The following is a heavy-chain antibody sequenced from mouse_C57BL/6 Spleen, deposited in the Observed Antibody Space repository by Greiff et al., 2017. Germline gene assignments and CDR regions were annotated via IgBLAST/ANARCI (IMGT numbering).Heavy chain of an antibody. CDR2: IYPGSGST. D-gene: IGHD3-2*02. CDR3: AREAAQAPGFAY. J-gene: IGHJ3*01. Sequence: VKLQQPGAELVKPGASVKMSCKASGYTFTSYWITWVKQRPGQGLEWIGDIYPGSGSTNYNEKFKSKATLTVDTSSSTAYMQLSSLTSEDSAVYYCAREAAQAPGFAYWGQGTLVTVSA. V-gene: IGHV1-55*01. CDR1: GYTFTSYW.